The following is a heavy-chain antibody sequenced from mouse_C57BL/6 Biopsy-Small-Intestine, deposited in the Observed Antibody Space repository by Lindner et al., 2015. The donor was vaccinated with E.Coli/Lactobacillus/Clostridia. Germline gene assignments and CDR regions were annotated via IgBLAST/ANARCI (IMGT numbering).Heavy chain of an antibody. J-gene: IGHJ2*01. D-gene: IGHD1-1*01. CDR3: ARGRGYYGSSPSSFSDY. CDR1: GFTFSDYG. CDR2: ISSGSSTI. V-gene: IGHV5-17*01. Sequence: VQLQESGGGLVKPGGSLKLSCAASGFTFSDYGMHWVRQAPEKGLEWVAYISSGSSTIYYADTVKGRFTISRDNAKNTLFLQMTSLRSEDTAMYYCARGRGYYGSSPSSFSDYWGQGTTLTVSS.